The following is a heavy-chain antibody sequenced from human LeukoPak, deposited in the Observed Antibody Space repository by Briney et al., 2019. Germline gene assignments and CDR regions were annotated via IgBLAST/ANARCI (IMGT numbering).Heavy chain of an antibody. CDR1: GFTFDDYA. CDR2: ISWNSGSI. V-gene: IGHV3-9*01. D-gene: IGHD5-18*01. CDR3: AKGCAGYSYGYGFYLDY. Sequence: GGSLRLSCAASGFTFDDYAMHWVRQAPGKGLEWVSGISWNSGSIGYADSVKGRFTISRDNAKNSLYLQMNSLRAEDTALYYCAKGCAGYSYGYGFYLDYWGQGTLVTVSS. J-gene: IGHJ4*02.